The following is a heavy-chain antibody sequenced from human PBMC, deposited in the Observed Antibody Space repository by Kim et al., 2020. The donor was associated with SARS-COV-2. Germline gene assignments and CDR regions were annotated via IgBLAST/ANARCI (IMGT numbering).Heavy chain of an antibody. CDR3: AITPNCGGDCSLPTFDY. CDR1: GGSFSGYY. CDR2: INHSGST. D-gene: IGHD2-21*02. V-gene: IGHV4-34*01. J-gene: IGHJ4*02. Sequence: SELSLTCAVYGGSFSGYYWSWIRQPPGKGLEWIGEINHSGSTNYNPSLKSRVTISVDTSKNQFSLKLSSVTAADTAVYYCAITPNCGGDCSLPTFDYWGQGTLVTVSS.